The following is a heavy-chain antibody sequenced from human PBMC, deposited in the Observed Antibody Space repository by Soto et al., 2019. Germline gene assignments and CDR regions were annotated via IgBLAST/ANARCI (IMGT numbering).Heavy chain of an antibody. CDR2: INHSGRT. CDR1: SGSFSGYY. CDR3: ARGAHCSGGYCYGGFDP. D-gene: IGHD2-15*01. V-gene: IGHV4-34*01. J-gene: IGHJ5*02. Sequence: SETLSLTCAVYSGSFSGYYWSWIRQPPGKGLEWIGEINHSGRTNPNPAPKSRVNISVDRSKNQFSLKLSSVAAADTAVYYCARGAHCSGGYCYGGFDPWGQGTLVTVSS.